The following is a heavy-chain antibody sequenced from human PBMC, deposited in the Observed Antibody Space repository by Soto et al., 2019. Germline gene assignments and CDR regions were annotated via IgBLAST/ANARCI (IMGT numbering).Heavy chain of an antibody. D-gene: IGHD2-21*02. CDR2: ISSSSSTI. CDR3: ARHTVVTLPGMDV. Sequence: EVQLVESGGGLVQPGGSLRLSCAASGFTFSSYSMNWVRQAPGKGLEWVSYISSSSSTIYYADSVKGRFTISRDNAKNSLFLQMNSLRAEDTAVYYCARHTVVTLPGMDVWGQGTTVTVSS. J-gene: IGHJ6*02. V-gene: IGHV3-48*01. CDR1: GFTFSSYS.